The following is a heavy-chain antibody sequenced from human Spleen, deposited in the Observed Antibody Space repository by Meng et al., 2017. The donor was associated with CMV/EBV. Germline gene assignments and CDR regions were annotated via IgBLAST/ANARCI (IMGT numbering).Heavy chain of an antibody. Sequence: GESLKISCAASGFTFSSYAMSWVRQAPGKGLEWVSAISGSGGSTYYADSVKGRFIISRDNSKNTLYLQMNRLTVEDTAVYYCARMRGPKDGMDVWGQGTTVTVS. V-gene: IGHV3-23*01. D-gene: IGHD3-10*01. CDR2: ISGSGGST. CDR3: ARMRGPKDGMDV. CDR1: GFTFSSYA. J-gene: IGHJ6*02.